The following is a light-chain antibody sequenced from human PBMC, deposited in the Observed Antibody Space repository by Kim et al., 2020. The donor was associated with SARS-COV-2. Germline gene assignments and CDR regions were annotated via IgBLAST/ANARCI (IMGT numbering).Light chain of an antibody. CDR3: AAWDDSLSGPV. J-gene: IGLJ3*02. CDR2: RNN. V-gene: IGLV1-47*01. Sequence: GQRVTIPCSGSSSNIVSNYVYWYQQLPGTAPKLLIYRNNQRPSGVPDRFSGSKSGTSASLAISGLRSEDEADYYCAAWDDSLSGPVFGGGTKLTVL. CDR1: SSNIVSNY.